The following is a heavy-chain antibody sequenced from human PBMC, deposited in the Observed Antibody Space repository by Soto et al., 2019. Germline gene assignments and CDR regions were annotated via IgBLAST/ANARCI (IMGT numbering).Heavy chain of an antibody. CDR1: GFTFSNYA. CDR2: ISYDGDNE. V-gene: IGHV3-30*18. D-gene: IGHD3-9*01. Sequence: LRLSCAASGFTFSNYAMHWVRQAPGKGLEWLAIISYDGDNEYYADSVRGRFTISRDNSKNTLYLQMNSLRAEDTAVYYCAKVLNSLTLGYFDYCGQGNLVTVS. J-gene: IGHJ4*02. CDR3: AKVLNSLTLGYFDY.